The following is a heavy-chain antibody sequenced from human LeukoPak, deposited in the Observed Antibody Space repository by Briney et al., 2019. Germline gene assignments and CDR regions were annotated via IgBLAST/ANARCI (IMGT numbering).Heavy chain of an antibody. Sequence: SETLSLTCTVSGGSISSYYWSWIRQPPGKGLEWIGYIYYTGSTSYNPSPKSRVTISMDTSKNQFSLKLSSVTAADSAVYYCARSDYSGSGTYTEFDAFDIWGQGPMVTVSS. CDR3: ARSDYSGSGTYTEFDAFDI. D-gene: IGHD3-10*01. CDR2: IYYTGST. J-gene: IGHJ3*02. V-gene: IGHV4-59*01. CDR1: GGSISSYY.